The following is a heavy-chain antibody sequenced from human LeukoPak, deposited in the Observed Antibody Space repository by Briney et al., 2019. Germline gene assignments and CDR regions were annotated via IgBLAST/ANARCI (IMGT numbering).Heavy chain of an antibody. CDR3: ARASDYSKGYAFDI. D-gene: IGHD4-11*01. Sequence: KASETLSLTCTVSGGSISTSSYYWSWIRQPPGKGLEWIGYIYYSGSTNYNPSLKSRVTISVDTSKNQFSLKLSSVTAADTAVYYCARASDYSKGYAFDIWGQGTMVTVSS. J-gene: IGHJ3*02. V-gene: IGHV4-61*01. CDR2: IYYSGST. CDR1: GGSISTSSYY.